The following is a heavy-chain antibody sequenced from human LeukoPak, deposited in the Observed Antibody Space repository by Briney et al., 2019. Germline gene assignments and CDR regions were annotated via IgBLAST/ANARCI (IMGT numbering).Heavy chain of an antibody. CDR1: GGSISSYY. CDR2: IYYSGST. CDR3: ARDVRSRPPGLLWFGEPDNWFDP. J-gene: IGHJ5*02. D-gene: IGHD3-10*01. Sequence: SETLSLTCTVSGGSISSYYWSWIRQPPRKGLEWIGYIYYSGSTNYNPSLNSRVTISVATSKNQFSLKLSSVTAADTAVYYCARDVRSRPPGLLWFGEPDNWFDPWGQGTLVTVSS. V-gene: IGHV4-59*01.